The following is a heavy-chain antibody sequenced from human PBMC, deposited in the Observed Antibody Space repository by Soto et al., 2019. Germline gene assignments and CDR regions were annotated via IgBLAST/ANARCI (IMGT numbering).Heavy chain of an antibody. J-gene: IGHJ4*02. D-gene: IGHD3-10*01. Sequence: QVQLVQSGAEVKKPGASVKVSCKASGYTFTNYDINWVRQAPGQGLEWMGWMNPNSGNTGYAQKFQGRVTMTRNTSMTTAYIELSSLKSEDMAVYYCARGHSWYFYGSGSYSYWGQGTLVIVSS. CDR1: GYTFTNYD. CDR2: MNPNSGNT. V-gene: IGHV1-8*01. CDR3: ARGHSWYFYGSGSYSY.